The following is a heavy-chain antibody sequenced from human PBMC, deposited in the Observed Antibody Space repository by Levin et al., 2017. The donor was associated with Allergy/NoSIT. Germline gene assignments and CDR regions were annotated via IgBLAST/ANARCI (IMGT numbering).Heavy chain of an antibody. Sequence: PGGSLRLSCAASGFTFSSYAMSWVRQAPGKGLEWVSSISGSGATTYYADSVKGRFVIFRDNSKNSLYLQMNSLRAEDTAVYYCAKAYEKWLVLEVWFFDVWGRGTLVGVSS. CDR1: GFTFSSYA. CDR2: ISGSGATT. J-gene: IGHJ2*01. D-gene: IGHD6-19*01. V-gene: IGHV3-23*01. CDR3: AKAYEKWLVLEVWFFDV.